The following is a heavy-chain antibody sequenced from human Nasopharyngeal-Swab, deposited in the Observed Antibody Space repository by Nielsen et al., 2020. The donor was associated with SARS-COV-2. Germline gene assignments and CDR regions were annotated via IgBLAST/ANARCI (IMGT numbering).Heavy chain of an antibody. J-gene: IGHJ4*02. Sequence: SLKISCAASGFSFGDYAMHWVRQPPGKGLEWVPGISWNSGYIGHADSVEGRFTISRDNAKNSLYLQMNSLRPEDTALYYCVKDGDSGYDYLGYWGQGTLVTVSS. CDR3: VKDGDSGYDYLGY. D-gene: IGHD5-12*01. CDR1: GFSFGDYA. V-gene: IGHV3-9*01. CDR2: ISWNSGYI.